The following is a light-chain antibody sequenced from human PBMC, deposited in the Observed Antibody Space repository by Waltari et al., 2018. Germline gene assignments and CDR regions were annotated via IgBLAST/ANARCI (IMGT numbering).Light chain of an antibody. V-gene: IGKV3-15*01. Sequence: EIVMTQSPATLSVSPGERATLSCRASQSVSNNLAWYQQKPGQAPRLLIYVASNRTTGIPARFSGSGSGTEFTLTISSLQSEDFAVYYCQNYNNWPPLFTFGPGTKVDIK. CDR1: QSVSNN. CDR2: VAS. J-gene: IGKJ3*01. CDR3: QNYNNWPPLFT.